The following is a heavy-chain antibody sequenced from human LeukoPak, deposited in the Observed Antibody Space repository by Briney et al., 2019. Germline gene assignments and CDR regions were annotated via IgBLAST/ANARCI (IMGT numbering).Heavy chain of an antibody. D-gene: IGHD2/OR15-2a*01. CDR1: GFTFSSYG. V-gene: IGHV3-23*01. Sequence: PGGSLRLSCAASGFTFSSYGMSWVRQAPGKGLEWVSAISGSGGSTYYADSVKGRFTISRDNSKNTLYLQTNSLRAEDTAVYYCAKFTHTFAEFWYFDLWGRGTLVTVSS. J-gene: IGHJ2*01. CDR2: ISGSGGST. CDR3: AKFTHTFAEFWYFDL.